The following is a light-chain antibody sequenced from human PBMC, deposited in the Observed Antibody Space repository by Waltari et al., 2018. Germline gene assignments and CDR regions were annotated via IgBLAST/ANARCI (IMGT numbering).Light chain of an antibody. CDR1: QDISTY. CDR2: ASS. J-gene: IGKJ3*01. Sequence: AIRMTQSPSSFSASTGDRVTLTCRASQDISTYLAWYQQKPGKAPKLLIYASSTLQSGVPSRFSGSGSVTDFTLTINCLQSEDFATYYCQQYYSFTPFTFGPGTKVDIK. CDR3: QQYYSFTPFT. V-gene: IGKV1-8*01.